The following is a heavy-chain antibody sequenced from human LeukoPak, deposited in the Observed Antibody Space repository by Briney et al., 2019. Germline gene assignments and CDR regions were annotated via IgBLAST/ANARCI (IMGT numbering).Heavy chain of an antibody. CDR3: AKDLMRDRWFGES. CDR1: GFPFSYFG. J-gene: IGHJ5*02. D-gene: IGHD3-10*01. CDR2: IRFDGNDK. Sequence: GGSLRLSCAASGFPFSYFGMHWVRQAPGKGLEWVAFIRFDGNDKFYADSVKGRFTISKDTSRNTLYLQMNSLRAEDTAVYYCAKDLMRDRWFGESWGQGTLVTVSS. V-gene: IGHV3-30*02.